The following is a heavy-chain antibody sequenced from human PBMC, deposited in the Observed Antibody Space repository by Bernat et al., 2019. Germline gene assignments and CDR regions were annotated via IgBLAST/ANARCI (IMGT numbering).Heavy chain of an antibody. CDR1: GFTVSSNY. V-gene: IGHV3-21*01. CDR2: ISSSSSYI. D-gene: IGHD3-22*01. Sequence: EVQLVESGGGLVQPGGSLRLSCAASGFTVSSNYMSWVRQAPGKGLEWVSSISSSSSYIYYADSVKGRFTISRDNAKNSLYLQMNSLRAEDTAVYYCARDREDYYDSSGYFPYYFDYWGQGTLVTVSS. J-gene: IGHJ4*02. CDR3: ARDREDYYDSSGYFPYYFDY.